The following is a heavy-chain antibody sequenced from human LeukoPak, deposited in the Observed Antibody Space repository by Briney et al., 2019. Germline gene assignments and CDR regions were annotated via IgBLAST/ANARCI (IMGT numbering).Heavy chain of an antibody. V-gene: IGHV4-39*01. J-gene: IGHJ4*02. Sequence: SETLSLTCTVSGSSISSSSAYWGWIRQPPGKGLEWIGSIYYSKNTYYNPSLKSRVTISADTSKNQFSLTLGSVSATDTAVYYCVSPRGFSYGYFDYWGQGTLVTVSS. D-gene: IGHD5-18*01. CDR2: IYYSKNT. CDR3: VSPRGFSYGYFDY. CDR1: GSSISSSSAY.